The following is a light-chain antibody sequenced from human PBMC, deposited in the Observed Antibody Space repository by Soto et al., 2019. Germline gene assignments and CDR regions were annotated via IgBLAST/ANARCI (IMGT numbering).Light chain of an antibody. V-gene: IGLV2-8*01. J-gene: IGLJ1*01. CDR1: TGDIGNYNF. CDR3: SSHGGNSPYV. CDR2: EVN. Sequence: CTGTTGDIGNYNFVSWYQQHPGKAPKLLIFEVNKRPSGVPDRFSGSKSGNTASLTVSGLQAEDEADYYCSSHGGNSPYVFGTGTKVTVL.